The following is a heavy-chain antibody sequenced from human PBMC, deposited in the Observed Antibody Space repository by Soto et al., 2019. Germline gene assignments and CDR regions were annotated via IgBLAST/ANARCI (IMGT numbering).Heavy chain of an antibody. V-gene: IGHV3-73*01. D-gene: IGHD6-19*01. CDR3: TRHVDLGIAVAGSYGMDV. Sequence: GGSLRLSCAASGFTFSGSAMHWVRQASGKGLEWVGRIRSKANSYATAYAASVKCRFTISRDDSKNTAYLQMNSLKTEDTAVYYCTRHVDLGIAVAGSYGMDVWGQGTTGSVS. J-gene: IGHJ6*02. CDR2: IRSKANSYAT. CDR1: GFTFSGSA.